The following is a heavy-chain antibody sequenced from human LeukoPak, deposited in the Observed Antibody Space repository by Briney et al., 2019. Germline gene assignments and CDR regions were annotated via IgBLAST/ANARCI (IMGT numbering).Heavy chain of an antibody. CDR3: ARDGDFWSGYFFPGDY. Sequence: PGGSLRLSCAASGFTFSSYAMSWVRQAPGKGLEWVANIKQDGSEKYYVDSVKGRFTISRDNAKNSLYLQMNSLRAEDTAVYYCARDGDFWSGYFFPGDYWGQGTLVTVSS. D-gene: IGHD3-3*01. CDR1: GFTFSSYA. J-gene: IGHJ4*02. V-gene: IGHV3-7*01. CDR2: IKQDGSEK.